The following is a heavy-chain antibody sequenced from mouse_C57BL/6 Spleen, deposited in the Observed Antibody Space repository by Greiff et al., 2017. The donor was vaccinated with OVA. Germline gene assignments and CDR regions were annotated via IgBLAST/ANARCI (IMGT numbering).Heavy chain of an antibody. V-gene: IGHV5-17*01. J-gene: IGHJ2*01. CDR2: ISSGSSTI. CDR3: ARRGFDY. CDR1: GFTFSDYG. Sequence: DVMLVESGGGLVKPGGSLKLSCAASGFTFSDYGMHWVRQAPEKGLEWVAYISSGSSTIYYADTVKGRFTISRDNAKNTLFLQMTSLRSEGTAMYYCARRGFDYWGQGTTLTVSS.